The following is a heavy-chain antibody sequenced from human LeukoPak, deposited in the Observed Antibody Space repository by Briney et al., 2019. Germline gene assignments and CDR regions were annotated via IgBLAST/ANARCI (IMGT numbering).Heavy chain of an antibody. CDR2: ISAYNGNT. CDR3: ARDLRVYSSSWYGGDNFDY. Sequence: WASVKVSFKASGYTFTGYYMHWVRQAPGQGLEGMGWISAYNGNTNYAQKLQGRVTMTTDTSMSTAYMELRSLRSDDTAVYYCARDLRVYSSSWYGGDNFDYWGQGTLVTVSS. D-gene: IGHD6-13*01. J-gene: IGHJ4*02. V-gene: IGHV1-18*04. CDR1: GYTFTGYY.